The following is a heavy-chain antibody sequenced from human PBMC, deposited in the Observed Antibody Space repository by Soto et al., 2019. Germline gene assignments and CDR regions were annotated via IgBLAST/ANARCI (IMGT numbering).Heavy chain of an antibody. D-gene: IGHD6-19*01. CDR3: ARGALTVANWFDP. CDR2: SNPNNGVT. V-gene: IGHV1-2*02. CDR1: GYTFTDYY. Sequence: QVQLVQSGAEVQKPGASVKVSCKAAGYTFTDYYMNWVRQAPGQGLEWMGWSNPNNGVTNYAQKSQGRVTRTRDTSISTAYMDLSRLQSDDTALYYWARGALTVANWFDPWGQGTQVTVSS. J-gene: IGHJ5*02.